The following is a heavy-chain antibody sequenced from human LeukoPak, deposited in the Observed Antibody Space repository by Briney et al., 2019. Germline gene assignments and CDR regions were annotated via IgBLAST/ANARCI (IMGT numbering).Heavy chain of an antibody. J-gene: IGHJ5*02. V-gene: IGHV3-49*03. Sequence: GRSLRLSCTASGFTFGDYAMSWFRQAPGKGLEWVGFIRSKAYGGTTEYAASVKGRFTISRDDSKSIAYQQMNSLKTENTAVYYCTRSDIVVVPAAIEWYWFDPWGQGTLVTVSS. CDR2: IRSKAYGGTT. CDR3: TRSDIVVVPAAIEWYWFDP. D-gene: IGHD2-2*02. CDR1: GFTFGDYA.